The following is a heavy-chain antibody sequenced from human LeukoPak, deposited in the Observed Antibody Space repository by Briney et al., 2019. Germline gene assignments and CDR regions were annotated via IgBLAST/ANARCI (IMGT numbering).Heavy chain of an antibody. CDR1: GFTFDDYA. V-gene: IGHV3-43D*03. Sequence: GGSLRLSCAASGFTFDDYAMHWVRQAPGKGLEWVSLISWDGGSTYYADSVKGRFTISRDNSKNSLYLQMNSLRAEDTALYYCAKDTCSRTSCYMDVWGKGTTVTVSS. D-gene: IGHD2-2*01. CDR2: ISWDGGST. CDR3: AKDTCSRTSCYMDV. J-gene: IGHJ6*03.